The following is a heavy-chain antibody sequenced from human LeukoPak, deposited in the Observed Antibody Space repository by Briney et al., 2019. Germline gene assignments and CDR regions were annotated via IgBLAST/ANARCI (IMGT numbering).Heavy chain of an antibody. Sequence: ASVKVSCKASGYTFTSYAMHWVRQAPGQRLEWMGWINAGNGNTKYSQEFQGRVTITRDTSASTAYMELSSLRSEDMAVYYCARDGNYYGSGSYYEPGAFDIWGQGTMVTVSS. D-gene: IGHD3-10*01. V-gene: IGHV1-3*03. CDR3: ARDGNYYGSGSYYEPGAFDI. J-gene: IGHJ3*02. CDR2: INAGNGNT. CDR1: GYTFTSYA.